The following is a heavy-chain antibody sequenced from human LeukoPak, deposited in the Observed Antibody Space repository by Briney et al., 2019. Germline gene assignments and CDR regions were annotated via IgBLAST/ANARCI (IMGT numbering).Heavy chain of an antibody. CDR3: ARGPMIGYRFDY. J-gene: IGHJ4*02. D-gene: IGHD3-22*01. CDR2: IIPILGIA. Sequence: SVKVSCKASGGTFGSYTISWVRQAPGQGLEWMGRIIPILGIANYAQKFQGRVTITADKSTSTAYMELSSLRSEDTAVYYCARGPMIGYRFDYWGQGTLVTVSS. V-gene: IGHV1-69*02. CDR1: GGTFGSYT.